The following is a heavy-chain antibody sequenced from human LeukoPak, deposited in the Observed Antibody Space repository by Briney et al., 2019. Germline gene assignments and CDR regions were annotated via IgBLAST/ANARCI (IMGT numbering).Heavy chain of an antibody. CDR3: ARDSRNYYETSGYYFDY. CDR2: IYTSEST. J-gene: IGHJ4*02. CDR1: GCSISSYY. V-gene: IGHV4-4*07. D-gene: IGHD3-22*01. Sequence: SETLSLTCTVSGCSISSYYWNWIRQPAGKGLEWIGRIYTSESTSYNPSLKSRVTMSLDTSENQFSLKLNSVTAADTAVYYCARDSRNYYETSGYYFDYWGQGTLVTVSS.